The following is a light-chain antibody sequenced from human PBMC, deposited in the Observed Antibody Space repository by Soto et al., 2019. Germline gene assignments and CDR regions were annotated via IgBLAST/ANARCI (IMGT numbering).Light chain of an antibody. V-gene: IGKV3-20*01. J-gene: IGKJ1*01. CDR1: QSVSSSY. CDR2: GAS. Sequence: EIVLTQSPGTLSLSPGERATLSCRASQSVSSSYLAWYQQKPGQAPRLLIYGASNRATGIPDRFSGSGSGTDFTLTINRLEPEDFAMYYCQQYGRTFGQGTKVDIK. CDR3: QQYGRT.